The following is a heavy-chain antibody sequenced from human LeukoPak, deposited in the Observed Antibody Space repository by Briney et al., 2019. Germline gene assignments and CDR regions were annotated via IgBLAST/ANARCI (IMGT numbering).Heavy chain of an antibody. CDR2: IYPGDSDT. V-gene: IGHV5-51*01. CDR1: GYRFTSNW. D-gene: IGHD3-16*01. J-gene: IGHJ4*02. CDR3: AYGKYYFDY. Sequence: PGESLKISCKGSGYRFTSNWIAWVRQMPGRGLEWMGIIYPGDSDTRYSPSFQGQVTISADKSISTAYLQWSSLRASDTAIYFCAYGKYYFDYWGQGTLVTVSS.